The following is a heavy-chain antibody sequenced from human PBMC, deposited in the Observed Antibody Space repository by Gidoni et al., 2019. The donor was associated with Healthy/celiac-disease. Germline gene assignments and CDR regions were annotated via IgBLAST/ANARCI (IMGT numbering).Heavy chain of an antibody. J-gene: IGHJ5*02. CDR2: ISSSSSTI. CDR3: ARDKHNWNRQEYNWFDP. V-gene: IGHV3-48*02. D-gene: IGHD1-20*01. Sequence: EVQLVESGGGLVQPGGSLRLSCAASGFTFSSYSMNWVRQAPGKGLEWVSYISSSSSTIYYADSVKGRFTISRDNAKNSLYLQMNSLRDEDTAVYYCARDKHNWNRQEYNWFDPWGQGTLVTVSS. CDR1: GFTFSSYS.